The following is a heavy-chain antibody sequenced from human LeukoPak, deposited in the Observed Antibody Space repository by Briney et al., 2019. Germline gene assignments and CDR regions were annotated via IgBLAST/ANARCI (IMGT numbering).Heavy chain of an antibody. V-gene: IGHV3-74*01. CDR3: ARDRASAAALFDY. CDR1: GFTFSSYW. Sequence: GGSPRLSCAASGFTFSSYWMHWVRQAPGKGLVWVSRINTDGSSTSYADSVKGRFPISRDNAKNTLYLQMNSLRAEDTAVYYCARDRASAAALFDYWGQGTLVTVSS. D-gene: IGHD6-13*01. J-gene: IGHJ4*02. CDR2: INTDGSST.